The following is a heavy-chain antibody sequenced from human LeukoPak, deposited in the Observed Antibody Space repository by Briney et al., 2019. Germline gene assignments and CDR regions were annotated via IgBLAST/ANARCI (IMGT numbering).Heavy chain of an antibody. CDR2: INSDGSST. D-gene: IGHD4-17*01. V-gene: IGHV3-74*01. CDR3: AKTYGDYAFSYYMDV. Sequence: GGSLRLSCAASGFTFSSYWMHWVRQAPGKGLVWVSRINSDGSSTSYADSVKGRFTISRDNSKNTLYLQMNSLRAEDAAVYYCAKTYGDYAFSYYMDVWGKGTTVTVSS. J-gene: IGHJ6*03. CDR1: GFTFSSYW.